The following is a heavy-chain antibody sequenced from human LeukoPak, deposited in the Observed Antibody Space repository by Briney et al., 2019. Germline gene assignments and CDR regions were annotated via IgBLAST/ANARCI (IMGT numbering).Heavy chain of an antibody. CDR2: ISYDGSNK. J-gene: IGHJ6*02. D-gene: IGHD6-19*01. CDR3: AKDPGGSSGWYDSFYYYYGMDV. CDR1: GFTFSSYG. V-gene: IGHV3-30*18. Sequence: PGGSLRLSCAASGFTFSSYGMHWVRQAPGKGLEWVAVISYDGSNKYYADSVKGRFTISRDNSKNTLYLQMNSLRAEDTAVYYCAKDPGGSSGWYDSFYYYYGMDVWGQGTTVTVSS.